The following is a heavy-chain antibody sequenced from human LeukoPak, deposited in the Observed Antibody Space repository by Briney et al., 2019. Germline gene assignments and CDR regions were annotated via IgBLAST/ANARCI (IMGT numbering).Heavy chain of an antibody. Sequence: GGSLRLSCAASGFTFSNYFMHWVRQPPGKGLVWVSRIKDDGTTNYADSVKGRFTISRDNAKNSLYLQMNSLRAEDTAVYYCAELGITMIGGVWGKGTTVTISS. V-gene: IGHV3-74*01. CDR1: GFTFSNYF. D-gene: IGHD3-10*02. J-gene: IGHJ6*04. CDR2: IKDDGTT. CDR3: AELGITMIGGV.